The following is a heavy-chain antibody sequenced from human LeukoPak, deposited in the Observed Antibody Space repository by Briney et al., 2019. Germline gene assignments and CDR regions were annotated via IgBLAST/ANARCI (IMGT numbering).Heavy chain of an antibody. V-gene: IGHV7-4-1*02. J-gene: IGHJ4*02. D-gene: IGHD1/OR15-1a*01. Sequence: VASVKVSCKASGYTFTGYYMHWVRQAPGQGLEWMGWINTNTGNPTYAQGFTGRFVFSLDTSVSTAYLQISSLKAEDTAVYYCARGRTHFDYWGQGTLVTVSS. CDR2: INTNTGNP. CDR3: ARGRTHFDY. CDR1: GYTFTGYY.